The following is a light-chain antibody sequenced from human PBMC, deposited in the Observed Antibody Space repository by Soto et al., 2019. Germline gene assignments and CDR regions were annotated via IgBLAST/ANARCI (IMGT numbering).Light chain of an antibody. Sequence: QLVLTQSPSASASLGASVKLTCTLSSGHSSYAIAWHQQQPETGPRFLMKLKSDGSHIKGDGIPDRFSGSSSGAERYLTISSLQSEDEADYYCQTWGTGIRVFGGGTKLTVL. CDR2: LKSDGSH. CDR3: QTWGTGIRV. CDR1: SGHSSYA. J-gene: IGLJ2*01. V-gene: IGLV4-69*01.